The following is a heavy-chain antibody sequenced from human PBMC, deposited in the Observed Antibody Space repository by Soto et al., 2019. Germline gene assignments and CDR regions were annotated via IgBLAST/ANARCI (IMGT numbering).Heavy chain of an antibody. CDR3: ARDPSEGSYYYGMDV. V-gene: IGHV1-69*04. CDR1: GGTFSSYT. CDR2: IIPILGIA. J-gene: IGHJ6*02. Sequence: SVKVSCKSSGGTFSSYTISCVRQAPGQGLEWMGRIIPILGIANYAQKFQGRVTITADKSTSTAYMELSSLRSEDTAVYYCARDPSEGSYYYGMDVWGQGTTVTVSS.